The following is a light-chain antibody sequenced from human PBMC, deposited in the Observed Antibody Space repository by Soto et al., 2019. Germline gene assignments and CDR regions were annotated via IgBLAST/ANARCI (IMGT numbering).Light chain of an antibody. V-gene: IGLV2-14*01. CDR2: EVS. CDR3: SSYTSRTFYV. Sequence: QSALTQPASVSGSPGQSITISCTETSSDVGGYNYVSWYQQHPGKAPKLMIYEVSNRPSGVSNRSSGSKSGNTASLTISALQAEHEADSSCSSYTSRTFYVFGPRTKVTV. J-gene: IGLJ1*01. CDR1: SSDVGGYNY.